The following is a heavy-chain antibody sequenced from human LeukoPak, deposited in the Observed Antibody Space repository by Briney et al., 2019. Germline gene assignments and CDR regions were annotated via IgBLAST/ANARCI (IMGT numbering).Heavy chain of an antibody. CDR1: RYTFSGYY. CDR3: AREKVTTQRGSYMDV. CDR2: INANSGVT. Sequence: ASVKVSCKASRYTFSGYYVHWVRQAPGQGLEWMGWINANSGVTNYAQNFQGRVTMTRDTSISTVYMELSSLRSDDTAVYYCAREKVTTQRGSYMDVWGKGTTVTVSS. D-gene: IGHD4-17*01. J-gene: IGHJ6*03. V-gene: IGHV1-2*02.